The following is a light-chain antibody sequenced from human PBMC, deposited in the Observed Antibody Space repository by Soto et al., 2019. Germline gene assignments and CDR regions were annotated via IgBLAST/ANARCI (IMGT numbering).Light chain of an antibody. J-gene: IGKJ1*01. CDR3: QQRRSWPRT. Sequence: EIVLTQSPATLSLSPGERATLYCRASQSVSSYLAWYQQKPGQAPRLLIYDASNRATGVPARFSGSGSGTDFTLTVNSLEPEDFAVYYCQQRRSWPRTFGQGTKVDIK. CDR1: QSVSSY. CDR2: DAS. V-gene: IGKV3-11*01.